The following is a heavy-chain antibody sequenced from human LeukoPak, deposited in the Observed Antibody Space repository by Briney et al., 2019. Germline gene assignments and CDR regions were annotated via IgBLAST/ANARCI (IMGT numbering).Heavy chain of an antibody. CDR1: GESFSGYY. V-gene: IGHV4-34*01. Sequence: SETLSLTCAVYGESFSGYYWSWIRQPPGKGLEWIGEINHSGSTNYNPSLKSRVTISVDTSKNQFSLKLSSVTAADTAVYYCARGGLGSTFDPWGQGTLVTVSS. J-gene: IGHJ5*02. CDR3: ARGGLGSTFDP. CDR2: INHSGST. D-gene: IGHD6-13*01.